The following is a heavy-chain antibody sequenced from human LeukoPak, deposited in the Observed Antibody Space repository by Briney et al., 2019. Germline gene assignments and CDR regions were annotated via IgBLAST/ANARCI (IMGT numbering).Heavy chain of an antibody. V-gene: IGHV3-30-3*01. CDR1: GFTFSSYA. J-gene: IGHJ5*02. CDR3: ARSYNWNRSYNWFDP. D-gene: IGHD1/OR15-1a*01. CDR2: ISYDGSNK. Sequence: GGSLRLSCAASGFTFSSYAMHWVRQAPGKGLEWVAVISYDGSNKYYADSVKGRFTISRDNSKNTLYLQMNSLRAEDTAVYYCARSYNWNRSYNWFDPWGQGTLVTVSS.